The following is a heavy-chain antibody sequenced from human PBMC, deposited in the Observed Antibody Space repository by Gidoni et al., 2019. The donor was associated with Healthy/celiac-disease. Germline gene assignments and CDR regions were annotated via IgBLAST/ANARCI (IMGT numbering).Heavy chain of an antibody. D-gene: IGHD6-19*01. CDR2: IYPGDSDT. CDR3: ARHASVAGSDY. J-gene: IGHJ4*02. Sequence: VQLVQSGAEVKKHGESLKISCQGSGYSFTSYWIGWVRQMPGKALEWVGIIYPGDSDTRYSPSFQGQVPISADKSISTAYLQWSSLKASDTAMYYCARHASVAGSDYWGQGTLVTVSS. CDR1: GYSFTSYW. V-gene: IGHV5-51*01.